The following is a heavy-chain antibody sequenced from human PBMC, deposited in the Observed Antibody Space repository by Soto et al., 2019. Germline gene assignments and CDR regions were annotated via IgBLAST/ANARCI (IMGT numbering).Heavy chain of an antibody. V-gene: IGHV1-69*18. CDR1: GGTFSSYA. CDR3: ASDGAKRDIAGADYLDY. J-gene: IGHJ4*02. Sequence: QVQLVQSEAEVKKPGSSVKVSCKTSGGTFSSYAFSWVRQAPGQGLEWMGRIIPILGTSNYAQKFQGRVTITADESTSAAYMELSRLRSEDTAVYYCASDGAKRDIAGADYLDYWGQGTLVTVSS. D-gene: IGHD6-19*01. CDR2: IIPILGTS.